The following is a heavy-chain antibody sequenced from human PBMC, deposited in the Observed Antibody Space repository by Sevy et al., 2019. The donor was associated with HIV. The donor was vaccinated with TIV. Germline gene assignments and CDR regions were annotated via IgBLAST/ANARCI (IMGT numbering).Heavy chain of an antibody. D-gene: IGHD3-9*01. CDR3: AREYYDILTGYSPSYDY. CDR2: ISSSSSYI. J-gene: IGHJ4*02. CDR1: GFTFSSYS. Sequence: GGSLRLSCAASGFTFSSYSMNWVRQAPGKGLEWVASISSSSSYIYYEDSVKGRFTISRDNAKNSLYLQMNSLRAEDTAVYYCAREYYDILTGYSPSYDYWGQGTLVTVSS. V-gene: IGHV3-21*01.